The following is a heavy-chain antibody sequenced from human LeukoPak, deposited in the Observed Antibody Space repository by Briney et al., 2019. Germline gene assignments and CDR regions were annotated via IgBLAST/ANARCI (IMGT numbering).Heavy chain of an antibody. Sequence: SETLSLTCTVSGGSISSYYWSWIRQPLGKGLEWIGYIYYSGSTNYNPSLKSRVTISVDTSKNQFSLKLSSVTAADTAVYYCARDLGYNYDYWGQGTLVTVSS. CDR3: ARDLGYNYDY. J-gene: IGHJ4*02. V-gene: IGHV4-59*01. D-gene: IGHD5-24*01. CDR1: GGSISSYY. CDR2: IYYSGST.